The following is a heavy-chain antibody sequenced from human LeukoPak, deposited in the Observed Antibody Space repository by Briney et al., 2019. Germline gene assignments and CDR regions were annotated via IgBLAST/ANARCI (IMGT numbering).Heavy chain of an antibody. CDR3: ARSPRSSSWTRPYYYYYMDV. V-gene: IGHV1-8*01. J-gene: IGHJ6*03. Sequence: ASVKVSCKASGYTFTSYDINWVRQATGQGLEWMGWMNPNSGNTGYAQKFQGRVTITRNTSISTAYMELSSLRSEDTAVYYCARSPRSSSWTRPYYYYYMDVWGKGTTVTVSS. CDR1: GYTFTSYD. D-gene: IGHD6-13*01. CDR2: MNPNSGNT.